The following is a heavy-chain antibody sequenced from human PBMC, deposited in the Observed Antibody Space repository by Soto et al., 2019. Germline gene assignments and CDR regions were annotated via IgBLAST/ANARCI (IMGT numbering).Heavy chain of an antibody. J-gene: IGHJ5*01. CDR1: SRTPSKRGYY. Sequence: PSYTLSLTCTVASRTPSKRGYYWSWIRQHPGKGLEWIGYIYYSGSTYYNPSLKSRVTISVDTSKNQFSLKLSSVTAADTAVYYCARVLDDSSNPEFDS. V-gene: IGHV4-31*03. D-gene: IGHD3-16*01. CDR2: IYYSGST. CDR3: ARVLDDSSNPEFDS.